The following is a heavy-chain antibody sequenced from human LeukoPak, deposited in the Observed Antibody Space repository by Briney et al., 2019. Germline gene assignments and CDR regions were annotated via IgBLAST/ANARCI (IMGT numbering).Heavy chain of an antibody. J-gene: IGHJ6*02. CDR2: ISWNSGSI. D-gene: IGHD3-22*01. CDR1: GFTFDDYA. CDR3: AKVIGGSSGYRPYYYGMDV. Sequence: GGSLRLSCAASGFTFDDYAMHWVRQAPGKGLEWVSGISWNSGSIGYADSVKGRFTISRDNAKNSLYLQMNSLRAEDTALYYCAKVIGGSSGYRPYYYGMDVWGQGTTVTVSS. V-gene: IGHV3-9*01.